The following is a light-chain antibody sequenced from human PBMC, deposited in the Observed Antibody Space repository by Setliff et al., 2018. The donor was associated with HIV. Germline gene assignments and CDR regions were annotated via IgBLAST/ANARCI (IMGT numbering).Light chain of an antibody. CDR1: TGAVTSGHY. V-gene: IGLV7-46*01. J-gene: IGLJ2*01. Sequence: QPVVTQEPSLTVSPGGTVTLTCGSSTGAVTSGHYPYWFQQRPGQAPRTLIYDTTNRHSWTPARFSGYLLGGKAALTLSRAQPEDEADYYCLLSYSGARLFGGGT. CDR2: DTT. CDR3: LLSYSGARL.